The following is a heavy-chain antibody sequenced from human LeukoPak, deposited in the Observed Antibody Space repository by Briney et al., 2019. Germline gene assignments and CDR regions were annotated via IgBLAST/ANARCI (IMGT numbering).Heavy chain of an antibody. D-gene: IGHD1-1*01. CDR2: INHSGST. V-gene: IGHV4-34*01. Sequence: PSETLSLTCAVYGGSFSGYYWSWIRQPPGKGLEWIGEINHSGSTNYNPSLKSRVTISVDTSKNQFSLKLSSVTAADTAVYYCARGRTGTTSSRHRLNWFDPWGQGTLVTVSS. CDR3: ARGRTGTTSSRHRLNWFDP. CDR1: GGSFSGYY. J-gene: IGHJ5*02.